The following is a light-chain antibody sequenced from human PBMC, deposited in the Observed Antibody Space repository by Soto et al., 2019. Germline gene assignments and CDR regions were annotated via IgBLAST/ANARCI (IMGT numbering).Light chain of an antibody. V-gene: IGLV1-47*01. CDR2: RNN. J-gene: IGLJ2*01. CDR3: AAWDDSLSAVV. Sequence: QSVLPQPPSASGTPRPRVTISCSGSSSDIGSNYVYWYQQLPGTAPKLLIYRNNERPSGVADRFSGSKSGTSASLAISGLRSEDEADYYCAAWDDSLSAVVFGGGNKRTVL. CDR1: SSDIGSNY.